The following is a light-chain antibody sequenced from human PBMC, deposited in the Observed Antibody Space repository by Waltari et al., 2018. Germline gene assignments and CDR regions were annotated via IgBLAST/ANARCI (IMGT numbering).Light chain of an antibody. Sequence: IQMTQSPSTLSASVGDRVTLTCRASQDISTSLAWYQQKPGKPPKLLIYTASSLESGVPSRFSGSGSGTEFTLTINSLQPDDFATYYCQQFNSYLVTFGQGTKVEIK. V-gene: IGKV1-5*03. CDR3: QQFNSYLVT. CDR1: QDISTS. J-gene: IGKJ1*01. CDR2: TAS.